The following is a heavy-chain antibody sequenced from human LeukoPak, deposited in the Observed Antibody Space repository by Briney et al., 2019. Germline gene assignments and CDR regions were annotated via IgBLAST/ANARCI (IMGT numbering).Heavy chain of an antibody. CDR2: IYHSGST. Sequence: SETLSLTCTVSGGSISSSSYYWGWIRQPPGKGLEWIGEIYHSGSTNYNPSLKSRVTISVDKSKNQFSLKLSSVTAADTAVYYCARGLAAAGKGGYWGQGTLVTVSS. D-gene: IGHD6-13*01. J-gene: IGHJ4*02. CDR1: GGSISSSSYY. CDR3: ARGLAAAGKGGY. V-gene: IGHV4-39*07.